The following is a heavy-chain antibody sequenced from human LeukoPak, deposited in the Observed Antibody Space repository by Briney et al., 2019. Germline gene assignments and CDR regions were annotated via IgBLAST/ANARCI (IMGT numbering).Heavy chain of an antibody. D-gene: IGHD3-22*01. CDR1: GYTFTSYG. Sequence: ASVKVSCKASGYTFTSYGISWVRQAPGQGLDWMGWISAYNGNTNYAQKLQDRVTMTTDTSTSTAYMELRSLRSDDTAVYYCARTNVYYYASSDYYPYFDYWAQGTLVTVSS. CDR2: ISAYNGNT. J-gene: IGHJ4*02. V-gene: IGHV1-18*01. CDR3: ARTNVYYYASSDYYPYFDY.